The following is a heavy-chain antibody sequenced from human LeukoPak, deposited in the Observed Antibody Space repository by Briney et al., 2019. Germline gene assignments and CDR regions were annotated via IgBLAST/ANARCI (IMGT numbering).Heavy chain of an antibody. D-gene: IGHD2-15*01. Sequence: PGGSLRLSCAASGFTFSSYEMNWVRQAPGKGLEWVSYISSSGSTIYYADSVKGRFTISRDNAKNSLYLQMNSLRAEDTAVYYCAKRPGYPIAFDIWGQGTMVTVSS. J-gene: IGHJ3*02. CDR3: AKRPGYPIAFDI. CDR1: GFTFSSYE. CDR2: ISSSGSTI. V-gene: IGHV3-48*03.